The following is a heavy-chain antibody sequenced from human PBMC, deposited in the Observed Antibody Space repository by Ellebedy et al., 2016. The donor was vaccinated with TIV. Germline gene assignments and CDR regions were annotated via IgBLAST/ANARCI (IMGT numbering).Heavy chain of an antibody. J-gene: IGHJ4*02. CDR3: AKLGHRATPDDS. CDR1: AYSFINYW. V-gene: IGHV5-51*01. Sequence: GEFLKISCQGSAYSFINYWIVWVRQMHGRGLEWMGIIDLSDSDTRYSPSFQGQVTISADRSVTTAYLHFNSLKPSDTAVYYCAKLGHRATPDDSWGQGTLVTVSS. D-gene: IGHD1-14*01. CDR2: IDLSDSDT.